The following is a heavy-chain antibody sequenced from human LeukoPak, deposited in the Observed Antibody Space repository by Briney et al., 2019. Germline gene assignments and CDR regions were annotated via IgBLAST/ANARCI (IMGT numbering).Heavy chain of an antibody. J-gene: IGHJ1*01. V-gene: IGHV3-21*01. CDR3: ARDSGSSYGYYFLH. Sequence: GGSLRLSCAASGFTFSSYSMNWVRQAPGKGLEWVSSISSSSSYIYYADSVKGRFTISRDNAKNSLYLQMNGLRAEDTAVYYCARDSGSSYGYYFLHWGQGTLVTVSS. CDR1: GFTFSSYS. CDR2: ISSSSSYI. D-gene: IGHD1-26*01.